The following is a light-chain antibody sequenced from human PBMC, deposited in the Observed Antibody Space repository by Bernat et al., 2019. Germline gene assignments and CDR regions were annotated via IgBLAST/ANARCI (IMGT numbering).Light chain of an antibody. CDR1: SSDVGGYKY. CDR3: CAHAGRFTWV. CDR2: DIS. V-gene: IGLV2-11*01. Sequence: QSALTQPRSVSGSPGQSVTISCTGTSSDVGGYKYVSWYQHQPDKAPKLMIYDISKRPSGVPDRFSGARSGNTASLTISGLQAEDEAGYHCCAHAGRFTWVFGGGTRLTVL. J-gene: IGLJ3*02.